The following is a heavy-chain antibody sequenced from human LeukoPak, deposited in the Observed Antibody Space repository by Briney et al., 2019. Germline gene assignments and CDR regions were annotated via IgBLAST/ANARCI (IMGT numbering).Heavy chain of an antibody. J-gene: IGHJ4*02. D-gene: IGHD3-10*01. Sequence: GSLRLSCAASGFTFSSYSMNWVRQAPGKGLEWVSGISGGAINTKYADSVKGRFTISRDNSLNTLYLQMNNLRAEDTAVYFCARRGIVIRGLLIIGFHKEAYYFDYWGQGVLVTVSS. CDR2: ISGGAINT. CDR1: GFTFSSYS. CDR3: ARRGIVIRGLLIIGFHKEAYYFDY. V-gene: IGHV3-23*01.